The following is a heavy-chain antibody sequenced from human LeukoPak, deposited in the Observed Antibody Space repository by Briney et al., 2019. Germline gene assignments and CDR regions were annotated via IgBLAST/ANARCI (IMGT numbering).Heavy chain of an antibody. CDR2: IYYSGST. D-gene: IGHD1-26*01. V-gene: IGHV4-39*01. CDR1: GGSISSSSYY. Sequence: PSETLSLTCTVSGGSISSSSYYWGWIRQPPGKGLEWIGSIYYSGSTYYNPSLKSRVTISVDTSKNQFSLTPSSVTAADTAVYYCASGRSGTYFNDAFXXWGQGTMXT. J-gene: IGHJ3*02. CDR3: ASGRSGTYFNDAFXX.